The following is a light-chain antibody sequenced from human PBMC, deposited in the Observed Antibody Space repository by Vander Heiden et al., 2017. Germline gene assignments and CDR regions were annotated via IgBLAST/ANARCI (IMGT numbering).Light chain of an antibody. V-gene: IGLV2-14*02. CDR2: EVS. CDR3: TAYTGSSTPYV. Sequence: QSALTQPASVSGSPGQSITISCTGTSSDVGSYNLVSWYQQHPGKAPKLIIYEVSRRPSGVSNRFSGSKSGNTASLAIAGLQAEDEADYYCTAYTGSSTPYVFGTGTKVTVL. J-gene: IGLJ1*01. CDR1: SSDVGSYNL.